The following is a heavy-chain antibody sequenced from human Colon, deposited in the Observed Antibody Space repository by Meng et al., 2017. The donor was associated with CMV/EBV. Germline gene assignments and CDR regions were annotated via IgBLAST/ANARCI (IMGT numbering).Heavy chain of an antibody. CDR1: GGAFSSYA. D-gene: IGHD1-26*01. J-gene: IGHJ4*02. V-gene: IGHV1-69*04. Sequence: CKASGGAFSSYAISRVRQATGKRHEWMRRIIHILGKASYTQKFQSRVTITADKSTSTAYMEMSSLESEDTAVYYYARDMNSESYSEWGQGTLVTVSS. CDR3: ARDMNSESYSE. CDR2: IIHILGKA.